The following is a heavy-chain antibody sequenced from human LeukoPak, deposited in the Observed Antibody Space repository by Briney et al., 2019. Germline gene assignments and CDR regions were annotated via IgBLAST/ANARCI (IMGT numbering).Heavy chain of an antibody. V-gene: IGHV3-53*01. Sequence: AGGSLRLSCAASGFTVSSNYMSWVRQAPGKGLEWVSVTYTGGTTYYADSVKGRCTISRDNSKNTLYLQMDSLRAEDMAVYYCARAPGYDDSSGYYLGYAFDIWGQGTMVTVSS. CDR2: TYTGGTT. J-gene: IGHJ3*02. D-gene: IGHD3-22*01. CDR3: ARAPGYDDSSGYYLGYAFDI. CDR1: GFTVSSNY.